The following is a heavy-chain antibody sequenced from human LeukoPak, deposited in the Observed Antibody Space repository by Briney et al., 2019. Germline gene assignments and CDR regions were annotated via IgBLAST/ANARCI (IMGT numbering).Heavy chain of an antibody. CDR1: GGSISSYY. CDR3: ARGAAGTRDY. V-gene: IGHV4-59*01. CDR2: IYYRGST. Sequence: PSETLSLTCTVSGGSISSYYLSWIRQPPGKGLEWIGYIYYRGSTKYNPSLASTVTISVDTSKNQFSLNLSSVTAADTDVYYCARGAAGTRDYWGQGTLVTVSS. J-gene: IGHJ4*02. D-gene: IGHD6-13*01.